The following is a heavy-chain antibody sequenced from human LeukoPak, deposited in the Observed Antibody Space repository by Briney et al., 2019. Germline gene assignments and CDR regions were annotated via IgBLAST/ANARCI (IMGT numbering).Heavy chain of an antibody. D-gene: IGHD6-19*01. J-gene: IGHJ4*02. Sequence: LETLSLTCAVYGGSFSGYYWSWIRQPPGKGLEWIGKINHSGSTNYNPSLKSRVTISVDTSKNQFSLKLSSVTAADTAVYYCAKAGLYSSGWYGYWGQGTLVTVSS. CDR1: GGSFSGYY. CDR2: INHSGST. CDR3: AKAGLYSSGWYGY. V-gene: IGHV4-34*01.